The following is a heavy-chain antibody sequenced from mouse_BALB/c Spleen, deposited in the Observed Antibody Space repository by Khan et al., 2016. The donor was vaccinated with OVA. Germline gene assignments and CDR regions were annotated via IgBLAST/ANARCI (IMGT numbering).Heavy chain of an antibody. V-gene: IGHV2-6-1*01. D-gene: IGHD2-10*01. J-gene: IGHJ4*01. Sequence: VKLEVSGPALVAPSQSLSITCTISGFSLTDYGVHWVRQPPGKGLEWLVVIWSDGSTTYNSALKSRLSISKDNSKSQVFLKMNSLQTDDTAVYYCARQPYYHYYVMDYWGQGTSVTVSS. CDR3: ARQPYYHYYVMDY. CDR2: IWSDGST. CDR1: GFSLTDYG.